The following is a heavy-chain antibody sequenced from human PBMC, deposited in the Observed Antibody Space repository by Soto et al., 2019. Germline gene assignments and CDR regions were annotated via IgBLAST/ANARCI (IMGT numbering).Heavy chain of an antibody. CDR1: GFTFSSYA. CDR2: ISYDGSNK. J-gene: IGHJ4*02. D-gene: IGHD2-2*01. V-gene: IGHV3-30-3*01. CDR3: ASFLYCSSTSCHDY. Sequence: LRLSCAASGFTFSSYAMHWVRQAPGKGLEWVAVISYDGSNKYYADSVKGRFTISRDNSKNTLYLQMNSLRAEDTAVYYCASFLYCSSTSCHDYWGQGTLVTVSS.